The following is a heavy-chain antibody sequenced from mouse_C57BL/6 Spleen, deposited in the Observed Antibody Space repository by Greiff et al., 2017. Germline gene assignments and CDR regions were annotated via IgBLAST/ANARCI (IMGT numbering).Heavy chain of an antibody. V-gene: IGHV2-2*01. D-gene: IGHD4-1*01. CDR3: AGNWAWFAY. J-gene: IGHJ3*01. Sequence: QVQLKESGPGLVQPSQSLSITCKVSGFSLTSYGVHWVRQSPGKGLEWLGVIWSGGSTDYNAAFISRLSISKDNSKSQVFFNMTSLQADDTAIYYCAGNWAWFAYWGQGTLVTVSA. CDR2: IWSGGST. CDR1: GFSLTSYG.